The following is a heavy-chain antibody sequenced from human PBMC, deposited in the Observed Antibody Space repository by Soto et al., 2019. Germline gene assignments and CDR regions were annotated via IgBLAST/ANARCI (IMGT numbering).Heavy chain of an antibody. D-gene: IGHD1-26*01. CDR3: ARPFGDSSPGS. CDR1: GGSISSSNYH. Sequence: QLQLQESGPGLVKPSETLSLTCTVSGGSISSSNYHWGWIRQPPGKGLEWIGGMYYIWSTYYNPSLKGRVSKSVDTSKSPVALKLTTVTAADTAVYHCARPFGDSSPGSWGQGTLVTVAS. J-gene: IGHJ4*02. CDR2: MYYIWST. V-gene: IGHV4-39*01.